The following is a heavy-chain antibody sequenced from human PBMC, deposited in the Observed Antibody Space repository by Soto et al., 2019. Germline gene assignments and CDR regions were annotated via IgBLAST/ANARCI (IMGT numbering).Heavy chain of an antibody. V-gene: IGHV2-5*02. J-gene: IGHJ5*02. Sequence: SGPTLVNPTQTLTLTCTFSGFSLSTGGVGVVWIRQPPGKALEWLALIYWDDAKRYSPSLRSRLTITKATSKNQVLLTMTNMGPMDTGTYYCAYAYDFLSGTNWFDPWGQGTLVTVSS. D-gene: IGHD3-3*01. CDR3: AYAYDFLSGTNWFDP. CDR2: IYWDDAK. CDR1: GFSLSTGGVG.